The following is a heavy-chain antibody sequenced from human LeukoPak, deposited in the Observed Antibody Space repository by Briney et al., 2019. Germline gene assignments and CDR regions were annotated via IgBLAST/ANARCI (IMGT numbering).Heavy chain of an antibody. CDR1: GGSFSGYY. CDR2: XXXXXXX. J-gene: IGHJ4*02. V-gene: IGHV4-34*01. Sequence: SETLSLTCAVYGGSFSGYYRSWIRQPPGKGLEWIGXXXXXXXXXXXXXLXXXXXISVXXSKNQFSLKLSSVTAADTAVYYCARGPDYWGQGTLVTVSS. CDR3: ARGPDY.